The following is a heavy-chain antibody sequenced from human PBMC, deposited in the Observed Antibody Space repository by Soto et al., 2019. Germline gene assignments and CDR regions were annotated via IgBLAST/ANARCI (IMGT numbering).Heavy chain of an antibody. CDR1: GFTFDDYT. CDR3: AKDMSGYSSGWDAFDM. Sequence: GGSLRLSCAASGFTFDDYTMHWVRQAPGKGLEWVSLISWDGGSTYYADSVKGRFTISRDNSKNSLYLQMNSLRTEDTALYYCAKDMSGYSSGWDAFDMWGQGTMVTVSS. CDR2: ISWDGGST. J-gene: IGHJ3*02. V-gene: IGHV3-43*01. D-gene: IGHD6-19*01.